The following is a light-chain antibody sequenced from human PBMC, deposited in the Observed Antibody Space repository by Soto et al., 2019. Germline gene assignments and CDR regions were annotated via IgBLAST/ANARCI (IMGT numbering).Light chain of an antibody. Sequence: DIQMTQSPSSLSASVGDRVTITCRASQSISSYVNWYQQRPEKAPKVLLYGASSLQSGVPSRFSGTGYGTDFNLSVSNLQPEAFATYYCQQGYSIPWTFGQGTRVEIK. V-gene: IGKV1-39*01. CDR2: GAS. CDR1: QSISSY. CDR3: QQGYSIPWT. J-gene: IGKJ1*01.